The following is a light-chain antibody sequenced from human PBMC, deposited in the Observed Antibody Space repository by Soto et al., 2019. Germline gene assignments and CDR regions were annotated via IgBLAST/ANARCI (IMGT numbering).Light chain of an antibody. CDR1: QSVSSSY. V-gene: IGKV3-20*01. Sequence: EIVLKQSPGTLSLSPGERATPSCRASQSVSSSYLAWYQQKPGQAPRLLIFGASSRATGIPDKFSGSGSGTDFTLTISRLEPEDFAVYYCQQYGSSLWTFGQGTKV. CDR3: QQYGSSLWT. J-gene: IGKJ1*01. CDR2: GAS.